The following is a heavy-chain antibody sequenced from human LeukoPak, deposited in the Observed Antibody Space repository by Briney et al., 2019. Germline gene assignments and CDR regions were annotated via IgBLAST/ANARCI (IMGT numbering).Heavy chain of an antibody. D-gene: IGHD2-21*01. J-gene: IGHJ6*04. CDR2: IWHDGSNK. CDR3: ERGPQVIYGMDV. V-gene: IGHV3-33*01. Sequence: GRSLRLSCAASGFTFSSYGMNWVRQAPGKGLEWVAVIWHDGSNKYYADSVKGRFTISRDNSKNTLYLQMNSLRAEDTAVYYCERGPQVIYGMDVWGKGTTVTVSS. CDR1: GFTFSSYG.